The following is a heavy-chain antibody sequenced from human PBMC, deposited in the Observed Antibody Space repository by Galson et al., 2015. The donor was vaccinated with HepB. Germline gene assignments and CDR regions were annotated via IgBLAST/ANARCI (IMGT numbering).Heavy chain of an antibody. CDR1: GFTFSSYW. J-gene: IGHJ4*02. D-gene: IGHD3-3*01. CDR3: ARGGSYDFWSGYLGG. CDR2: IKQDGSEK. V-gene: IGHV3-7*03. Sequence: SLRLSCAASGFTFSSYWMSWVRQAPGKGLEWVANIKQDGSEKYYVDSVKGRFTISRDNAKNSLYLQMNSLRAEDTAVYYCARGGSYDFWSGYLGGWGQGTLVTVSS.